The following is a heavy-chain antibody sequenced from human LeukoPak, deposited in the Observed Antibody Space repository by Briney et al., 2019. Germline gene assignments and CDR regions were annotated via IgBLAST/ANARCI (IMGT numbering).Heavy chain of an antibody. Sequence: SVTVSCKASGGTFSSYAISWVRQAPGQGLEWMGRIIPIFGTANYAQKFQGRVTITTDESTSNAYMELSSLRSEDTAVYYCARDLATFDDYWGQGTLVTVSS. D-gene: IGHD3-16*01. CDR1: GGTFSSYA. CDR2: IIPIFGTA. V-gene: IGHV1-69*05. CDR3: ARDLATFDDY. J-gene: IGHJ4*02.